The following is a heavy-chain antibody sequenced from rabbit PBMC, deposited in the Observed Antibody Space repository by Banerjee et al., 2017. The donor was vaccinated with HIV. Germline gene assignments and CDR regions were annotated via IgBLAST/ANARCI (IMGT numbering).Heavy chain of an antibody. J-gene: IGHJ6*01. CDR2: IHSVSGST. CDR3: ARWVSGSNYWDL. CDR1: EFFFSFSNW. V-gene: IGHV1S40*01. Sequence: QSLEESGGDLVKPGASLTLTCTASEFFFSFSNWICWVRQAPGKGLEWIACIHSVSGSTYYASWAKGRFTISKTSSPTVTLQMTSMTGADTDTYFCARWVSGSNYWDLWGPGTLVTVS. D-gene: IGHD8-1*01.